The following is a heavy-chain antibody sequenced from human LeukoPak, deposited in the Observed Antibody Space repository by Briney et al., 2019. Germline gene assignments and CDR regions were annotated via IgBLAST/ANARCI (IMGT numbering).Heavy chain of an antibody. CDR3: ARHPYSGSYHFDY. D-gene: IGHD1-26*01. CDR1: GYTFTGNY. CDR2: IKPNSGGT. V-gene: IGHV1-2*02. J-gene: IGHJ4*02. Sequence: ASVKVSCKASGYTFTGNYVHWVRQAPGQGLEWMRWIKPNSGGTNYARKFQGRVSMTRDTSISTAYMEMSRLRSDDTAVYYCARHPYSGSYHFDYWGQGTLVTVSS.